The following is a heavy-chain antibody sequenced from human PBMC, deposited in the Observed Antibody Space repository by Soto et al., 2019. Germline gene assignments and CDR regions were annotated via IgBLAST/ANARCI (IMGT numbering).Heavy chain of an antibody. CDR3: ARQLRFLGYLDY. D-gene: IGHD3-3*01. Sequence: SETLSLTCAVYGGSFSGYYWSWIRQPPGKGLEWIGEINHSGSTNDNPSLKSRVTISVDTSKNQFSLKLSSVTAADTAVYYCARQLRFLGYLDYWGQGTLVTVSS. CDR2: INHSGST. J-gene: IGHJ4*02. V-gene: IGHV4-34*01. CDR1: GGSFSGYY.